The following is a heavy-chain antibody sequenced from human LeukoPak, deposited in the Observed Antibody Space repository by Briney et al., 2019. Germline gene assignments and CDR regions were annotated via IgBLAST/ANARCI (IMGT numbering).Heavy chain of an antibody. CDR3: ARCTSTSCYNFDY. Sequence: SETLSLTCTVSGGSISSSSYYWGWIRQPPGKGLEWIGSIYYSGSTYYNPSLKSRVTISVDTSKNQFSLKLSSVTAADTAVYYCARCTSTSCYNFDYWGQGTLVTVSS. D-gene: IGHD2-2*02. CDR2: IYYSGST. V-gene: IGHV4-39*01. CDR1: GGSISSSSYY. J-gene: IGHJ4*02.